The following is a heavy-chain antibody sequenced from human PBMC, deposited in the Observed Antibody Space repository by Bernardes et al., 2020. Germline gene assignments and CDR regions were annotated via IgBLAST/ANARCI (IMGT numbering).Heavy chain of an antibody. V-gene: IGHV3-74*01. CDR2: LYTGGP. CDR1: GFTFSSYW. Sequence: GGSLILSCAASGFTFSSYWMHWVRQAPGKGLVWVSRLYTGGPYYADSVKVRFTISSDNAKSTLYLQMNSLITDETADYYCVRGAVGYGNFDLLGQGILVTVSS. CDR3: VRGAVGYGNFDL. J-gene: IGHJ4*02. D-gene: IGHD5-12*01.